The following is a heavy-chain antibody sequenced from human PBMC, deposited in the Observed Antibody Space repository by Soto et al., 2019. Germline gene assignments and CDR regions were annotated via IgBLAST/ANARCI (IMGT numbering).Heavy chain of an antibody. CDR3: ARYYYYRGGHPALDY. D-gene: IGHD3-22*01. J-gene: IGHJ4*02. CDR1: GHPLNELS. Sequence: QVQLVQSGAEVKKPGASVKVSCKVSGHPLNELSMHWVRQAPGKGLEWMGGFDPEDGEIVYAQKFQGRVTMTDDTSTDTIYLELASLGSEDTAVYFCARYYYYRGGHPALDYWGQGTLVIVFS. CDR2: FDPEDGEI. V-gene: IGHV1-24*01.